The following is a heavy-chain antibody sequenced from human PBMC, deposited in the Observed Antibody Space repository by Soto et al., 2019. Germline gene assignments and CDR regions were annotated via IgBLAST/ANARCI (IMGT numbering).Heavy chain of an antibody. Sequence: GGSLRLSCAASGFTFSSYGMNWVRQAPGKGLEWVAVISYDGSNKYYADSVKGRFTISRHNSKNTLYLQMNSLRAEDTAVYYCSTIAATADYWGQGTLVTVSS. D-gene: IGHD2-15*01. V-gene: IGHV3-30*03. CDR3: STIAATADY. CDR2: ISYDGSNK. J-gene: IGHJ4*02. CDR1: GFTFSSYG.